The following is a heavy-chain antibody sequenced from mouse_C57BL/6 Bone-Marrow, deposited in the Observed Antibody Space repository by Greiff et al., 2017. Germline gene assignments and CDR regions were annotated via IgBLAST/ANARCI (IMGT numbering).Heavy chain of an antibody. V-gene: IGHV1-9*01. CDR1: GYTFTSYW. Sequence: QVQLQQSGAELMKPGASVKLSCKATGYTFTSYWIEWVKQRPRHGLEWIGKILPCTGSTNYNEKFKDKATFTVDKSSSTAYMQLSSLTSEDSAIYYCARACYGGSDVDYWGQGATVTVS. D-gene: IGHD1-1*01. CDR3: ARACYGGSDVDY. J-gene: IGHJ2*01. CDR2: ILPCTGST.